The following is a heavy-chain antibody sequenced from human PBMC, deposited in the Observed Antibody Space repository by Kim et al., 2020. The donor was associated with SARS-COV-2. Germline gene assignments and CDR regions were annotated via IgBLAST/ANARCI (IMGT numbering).Heavy chain of an antibody. Sequence: SETLSLTCDVYGGSFSADSWSWIRQPPGKGLEWIGEINHSGNTSYNPSLKSRVSISLDTSKSQFSLKVNSVTAADTAVYYCARGLRLLMVRGLGVRYFYAWDFWGQGTTVTVSS. CDR2: INHSGNT. J-gene: IGHJ6*02. CDR1: GGSFSADS. V-gene: IGHV4-34*01. D-gene: IGHD3-10*01. CDR3: ARGLRLLMVRGLGVRYFYAWDF.